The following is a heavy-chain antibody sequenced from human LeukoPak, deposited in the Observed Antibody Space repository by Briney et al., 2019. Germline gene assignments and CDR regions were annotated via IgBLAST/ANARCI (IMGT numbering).Heavy chain of an antibody. CDR2: IYYSGST. CDR3: ARSDIVVVPAAILAFDP. CDR1: GGSISSYY. V-gene: IGHV4-59*01. D-gene: IGHD2-2*02. Sequence: SQTLSLTCTVSGGSISSYYWSWIRQPPGKGLEWIGYIYYSGSTNYNPSLKSRVTISVDTSKNQFSLKLSSVTAADTAVYYCARSDIVVVPAAILAFDPWGQGTLVTVSS. J-gene: IGHJ5*02.